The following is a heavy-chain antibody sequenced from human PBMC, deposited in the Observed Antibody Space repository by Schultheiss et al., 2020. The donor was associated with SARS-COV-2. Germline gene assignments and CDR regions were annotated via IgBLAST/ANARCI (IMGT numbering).Heavy chain of an antibody. D-gene: IGHD6-13*01. J-gene: IGHJ6*02. CDR2: INPNSGGT. V-gene: IGHV1-2*04. CDR1: GYTFTGYY. CDR3: ARSGLAAAGNNYYYGMDV. Sequence: ASVKVSCKASGYTFTGYYMHWVPQAPGQGLEWMGWINPNSGGTNYAQKFQGWVTMTRDTSISTAYMELSRLRSDDTAVYYCARSGLAAAGNNYYYGMDVWGQGTTVTVSS.